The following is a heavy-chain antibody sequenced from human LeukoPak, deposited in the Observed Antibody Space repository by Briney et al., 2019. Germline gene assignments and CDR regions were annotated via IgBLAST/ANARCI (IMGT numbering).Heavy chain of an antibody. D-gene: IGHD1-26*01. CDR1: GFTFGDYY. J-gene: IGHJ4*02. CDR2: ISSSGSTI. V-gene: IGHV3-11*01. CDR3: ARGWVVGATRFDY. Sequence: PGGSLRLSCAASGFTFGDYYMSWLRQAPGKGLEWVSYISSSGSTIYYADSVKGRFTISRDNAKNSLYLQMNSLRAEDTAVYYCARGWVVGATRFDYWGQGTLVTVSS.